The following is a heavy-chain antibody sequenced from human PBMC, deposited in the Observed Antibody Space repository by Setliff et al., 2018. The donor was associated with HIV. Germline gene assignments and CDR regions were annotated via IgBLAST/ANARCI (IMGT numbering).Heavy chain of an antibody. CDR3: ARDAPYYYDSSGYLGY. Sequence: PSETLSLTCAVSGGSISSSTWWSWVRQPPGKGLEWIGHIYTSGSTNYDPSLKSRVTISVDTSKNQFSLKLSSVTAADTAVYYCARDAPYYYDSSGYLGYWGQGTLVTVSS. J-gene: IGHJ4*02. CDR2: IYTSGST. CDR1: GGSISSSTW. V-gene: IGHV4-4*02. D-gene: IGHD3-22*01.